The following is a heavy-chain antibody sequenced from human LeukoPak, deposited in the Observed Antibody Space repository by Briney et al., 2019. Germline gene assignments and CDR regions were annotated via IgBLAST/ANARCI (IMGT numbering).Heavy chain of an antibody. CDR1: GDSISSGDYY. V-gene: IGHV4-30-4*01. J-gene: IGHJ2*01. CDR2: IYSSGTT. D-gene: IGHD1-14*01. CDR3: ARRPGGINWYFDL. Sequence: SQILSLTCTVSGDSISSGDYYWNWVRQPPGKGLECIGNIYSSGTTYYNPSLKSRLTISVDTSKNQFSLKLISVTAADTAVYYCARRPGGINWYFDLWGRGTLVAVSS.